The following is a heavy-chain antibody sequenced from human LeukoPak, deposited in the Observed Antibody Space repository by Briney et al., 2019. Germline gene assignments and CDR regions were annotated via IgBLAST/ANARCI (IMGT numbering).Heavy chain of an antibody. V-gene: IGHV4-39*07. Sequence: PSETLSLTCTVSGGSISSSSYYWGWIRQPPGKGLEWIGSIYYSGSTYYNPPLKSRVTISVDTSKNQFSLKLSSVTAADTAVYYCARGGWSVLAHYYYFYMDVWGKGTTVTVSS. CDR2: IYYSGST. D-gene: IGHD1-26*01. CDR3: ARGGWSVLAHYYYFYMDV. J-gene: IGHJ6*03. CDR1: GGSISSSSYY.